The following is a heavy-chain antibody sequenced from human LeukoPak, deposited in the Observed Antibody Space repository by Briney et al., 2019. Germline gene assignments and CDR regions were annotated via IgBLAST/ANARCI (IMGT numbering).Heavy chain of an antibody. J-gene: IGHJ4*02. CDR1: GGSISSGSYF. CDR3: AREGYTSSWYSGYYYFDY. D-gene: IGHD6-13*01. CDR2: INTSGST. Sequence: PSQTLSLTCTVSGGSISSGSYFWPWIRQPAGKGLEWIGRINTSGSTNYNPSLKSRVTISVDTSKNQFSLKLSSVTAADTAVFYCAREGYTSSWYSGYYYFDYWGQGTLVTVSS. V-gene: IGHV4-61*02.